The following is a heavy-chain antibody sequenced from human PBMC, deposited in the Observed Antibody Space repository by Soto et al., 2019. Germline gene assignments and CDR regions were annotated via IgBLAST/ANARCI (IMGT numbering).Heavy chain of an antibody. CDR3: ARARIDL. J-gene: IGHJ2*01. Sequence: EVQLVESGGGLVQPGGSLRLSCAASGFSFSSYWMTWVRQAPGKGLEWVANISPDGSDKYYVDSVKGRFTISGDHVKNSLYLQVNSLRVDDTALYYCARARIDLWGRGTLVTVSS. V-gene: IGHV3-7*01. CDR1: GFSFSSYW. CDR2: ISPDGSDK.